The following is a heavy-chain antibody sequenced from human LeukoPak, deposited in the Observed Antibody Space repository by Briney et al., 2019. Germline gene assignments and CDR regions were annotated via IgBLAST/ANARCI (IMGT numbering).Heavy chain of an antibody. D-gene: IGHD3-22*01. V-gene: IGHV3-7*01. Sequence: GSLRLSCAASGFTFSSYWMSWVRQAPGKGLEWVANIKQDGSEKYYVDSVRGRFTISRDNSKNMLFLQMNSLIIEDTAVYYCARNSDYYDYSPQSVWGQGTLVTVS. CDR2: IKQDGSEK. CDR3: ARNSDYYDYSPQSV. CDR1: GFTFSSYW. J-gene: IGHJ4*02.